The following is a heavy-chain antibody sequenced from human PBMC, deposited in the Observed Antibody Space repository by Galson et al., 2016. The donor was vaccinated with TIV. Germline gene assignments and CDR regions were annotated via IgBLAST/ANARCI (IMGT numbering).Heavy chain of an antibody. Sequence: SLRLSCAASGFTFSNYVMGWVRQAPGKGLEWVSSISDTGISRYYADSVKGRFTISRDNSRNMLYLQMNSLRAEDTALYFCAKFAMLGKIAIHFEYWGQGTLLTVSS. V-gene: IGHV3-23*01. CDR1: GFTFSNYV. D-gene: IGHD2-2*02. CDR2: ISDTGISR. CDR3: AKFAMLGKIAIHFEY. J-gene: IGHJ4*02.